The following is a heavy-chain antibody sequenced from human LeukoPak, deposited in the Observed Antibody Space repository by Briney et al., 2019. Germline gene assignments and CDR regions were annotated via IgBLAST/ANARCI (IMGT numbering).Heavy chain of an antibody. CDR1: GYSISSGYY. CDR3: ARVRGVVATITSWFDP. Sequence: SETLSLTCTVSGYSISSGYYWGWIRQPPGKGLEWIGYIYYSGSTNYNPSLKSRVTISVDTSKNQFSLKLSSVTAADTAVYYCARVRGVVATITSWFDPWGQGTLVTVSS. J-gene: IGHJ5*02. D-gene: IGHD5-12*01. V-gene: IGHV4-61*01. CDR2: IYYSGST.